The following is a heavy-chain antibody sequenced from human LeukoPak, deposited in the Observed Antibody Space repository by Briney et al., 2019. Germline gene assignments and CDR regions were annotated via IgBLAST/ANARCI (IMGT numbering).Heavy chain of an antibody. CDR1: VDSLSRGSYY. D-gene: IGHD6-19*01. V-gene: IGHV4-61*02. CDR2: IYTSGNT. J-gene: IGHJ6*02. CDR3: AAVADTADYYGMDV. Sequence: PSETLSLTCTVSVDSLSRGSYYWRWIRQPAGKTLEWIGRIYTSGNTNYNPSLKSRVTISVDTSKNQFSLKLSSVTVADTAVYYCAAVADTADYYGMDVWGQGTTVTVSS.